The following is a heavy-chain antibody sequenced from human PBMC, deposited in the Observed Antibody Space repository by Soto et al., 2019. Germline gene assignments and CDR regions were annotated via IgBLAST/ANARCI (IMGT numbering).Heavy chain of an antibody. D-gene: IGHD5-12*01. Sequence: SVKVSCKASGGTFSNYAFSWVRQAPGQGLEWMGGIVPLFGTPNYAQKFQGRLTINADESSSTAYMELSSLRSEDTAVYYCASERVDEMATGGFFDYWGHGTLVTVCS. CDR3: ASERVDEMATGGFFDY. CDR1: GGTFSNYA. J-gene: IGHJ4*01. V-gene: IGHV1-69*13. CDR2: IVPLFGTP.